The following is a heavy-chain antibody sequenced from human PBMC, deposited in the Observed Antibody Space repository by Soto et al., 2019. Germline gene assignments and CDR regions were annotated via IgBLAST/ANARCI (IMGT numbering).Heavy chain of an antibody. V-gene: IGHV3-13*01. J-gene: IGHJ4*02. Sequence: GGSLRLSCAASGFTFSSYDMHWVRQATGKGLEWVSAIGTAGDTYYPGSVKGRFTISRENAKNSLYLQMNSLIAEDTAVYYCARGNWNSNFDYWGQGTLVTVSS. CDR2: IGTAGDT. CDR1: GFTFSSYD. D-gene: IGHD1-7*01. CDR3: ARGNWNSNFDY.